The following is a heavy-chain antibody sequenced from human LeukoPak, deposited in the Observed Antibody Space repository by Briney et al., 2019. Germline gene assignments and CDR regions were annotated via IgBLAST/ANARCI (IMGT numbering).Heavy chain of an antibody. V-gene: IGHV3-7*03. J-gene: IGHJ6*02. CDR3: AKNNGMDV. CDR2: VNRDGSET. CDR1: GFALSSHW. Sequence: GGSLRLSCAASGFALSSHWMTWVRQVPGRGPEWVANVNRDGSETYYLDSVKGRFTINKDNDKNSLYLQMNNLRAEDTALYHCAKNNGMDVWGQGTTVIVSS.